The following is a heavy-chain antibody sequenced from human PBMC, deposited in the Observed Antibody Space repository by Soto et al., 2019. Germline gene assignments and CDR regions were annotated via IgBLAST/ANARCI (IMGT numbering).Heavy chain of an antibody. D-gene: IGHD3-9*01. CDR1: GFTVSSNY. V-gene: IGHV3-53*01. J-gene: IGHJ6*02. CDR2: IYSGGST. CDR3: ARERYDILTGYFRDGMDV. Sequence: GGSLRLSCAASGFTVSSNYMSWVRQAPGKGLEWVSVIYSGGSTYYADSVKGRFTISRDNSKNTLYLQMNSLRAEDTAVYYCARERYDILTGYFRDGMDVWGQGTTVTVSS.